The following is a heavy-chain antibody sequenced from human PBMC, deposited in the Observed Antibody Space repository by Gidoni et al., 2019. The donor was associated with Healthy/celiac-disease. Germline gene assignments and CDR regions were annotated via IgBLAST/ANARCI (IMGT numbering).Heavy chain of an antibody. CDR1: GYTFTSYG. D-gene: IGHD2-15*01. CDR3: ARVRPEDIVVVVAATTNWFDP. V-gene: IGHV1-18*01. J-gene: IGHJ5*02. Sequence: QVQLVHSGAEVKKPGASVKVSCKASGYTFTSYGISWVRQAPGQGLEWMGWISAYNGNTNYAQKLQGRVTMTTDTSTSTDYMELRSLRSDDTAVYYCARVRPEDIVVVVAATTNWFDPWGQGTLVTVSS. CDR2: ISAYNGNT.